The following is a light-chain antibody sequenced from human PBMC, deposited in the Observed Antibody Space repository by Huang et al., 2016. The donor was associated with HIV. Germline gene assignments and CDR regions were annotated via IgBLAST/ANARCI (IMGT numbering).Light chain of an antibody. Sequence: EIVLAQSPVTLSLSPGERATLACRASQSVSVYLAWYQQKAGQPPRLLIYNASNRATGIPARFSGSGSGTDFTLTISSLEPEDFAVYYCQQRSDWPPTVGRGTKVEIK. CDR3: QQRSDWPPT. CDR2: NAS. CDR1: QSVSVY. V-gene: IGKV3-11*01. J-gene: IGKJ1*01.